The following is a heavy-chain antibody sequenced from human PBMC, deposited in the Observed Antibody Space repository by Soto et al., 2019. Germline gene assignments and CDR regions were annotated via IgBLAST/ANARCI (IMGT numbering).Heavy chain of an antibody. Sequence: VQLVQSGAEVKKPGSSVKVSCKASGGTFSTYTINWVRQAPGQGLEWMGRIILILGIANYAQKFQGRVTITADDSTSTAYMELSSIRSEDTAVYYCARRAAATGTEAPGMDAWGQGTTVTVSS. CDR3: ARRAAATGTEAPGMDA. V-gene: IGHV1-69*02. CDR2: IILILGIA. CDR1: GGTFSTYT. J-gene: IGHJ6*02. D-gene: IGHD6-13*01.